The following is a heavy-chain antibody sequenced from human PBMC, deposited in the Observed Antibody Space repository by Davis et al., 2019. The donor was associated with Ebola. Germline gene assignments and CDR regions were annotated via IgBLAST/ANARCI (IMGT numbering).Heavy chain of an antibody. D-gene: IGHD4-17*01. Sequence: SVKVSCKASGGTFSSYAISWVRQAPGQGLEWMGGIIPIFGTANYAQKFQGRVTMTRNTSISTAYMELSSLRSEDTAVYYCARNYGDYAFDYWGQGTLVTVSS. CDR3: ARNYGDYAFDY. CDR2: IIPIFGTA. CDR1: GGTFSSYA. J-gene: IGHJ4*02. V-gene: IGHV1-69*05.